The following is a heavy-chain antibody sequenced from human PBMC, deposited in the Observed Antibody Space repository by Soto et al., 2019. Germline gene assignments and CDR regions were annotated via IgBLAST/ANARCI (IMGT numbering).Heavy chain of an antibody. CDR3: ARYCSGGSCSAMFYFDY. Sequence: QITLKESGPTLVKPTETLTLTCTFSGFSLSTSGVGVGWIRQPPGKALEWLALIYWDDDKRYSPSLKSRLTFIKDTSKKQVVLTMTNMDPVDTATYYCARYCSGGSCSAMFYFDYWGQGTLVTVSS. CDR2: IYWDDDK. CDR1: GFSLSTSGVG. V-gene: IGHV2-5*02. J-gene: IGHJ4*02. D-gene: IGHD2-15*01.